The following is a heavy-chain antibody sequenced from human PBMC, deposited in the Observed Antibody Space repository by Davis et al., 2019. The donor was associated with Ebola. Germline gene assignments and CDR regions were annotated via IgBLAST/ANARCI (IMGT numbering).Heavy chain of an antibody. J-gene: IGHJ4*02. CDR2: ISSSGSTI. CDR3: ASGSMAFTLGYSSSWYSDY. Sequence: PGGSLRLSCAASGFTFSSYEMNWVRQAPGKGLEWVSYISSSGSTIYYADSVKGRFTISRDNAKNSLYLQMNSLRAEDTAVYYCASGSMAFTLGYSSSWYSDYWGQGTLVTVSS. V-gene: IGHV3-48*03. CDR1: GFTFSSYE. D-gene: IGHD6-13*01.